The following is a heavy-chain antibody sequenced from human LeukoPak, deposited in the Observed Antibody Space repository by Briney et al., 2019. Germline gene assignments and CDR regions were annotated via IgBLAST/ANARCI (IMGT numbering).Heavy chain of an antibody. Sequence: WIRQSPXRGLEWLGRTYYXSKWYNDYAVSVKSRITINPDTSKNQFSLQLNSVTPEDTAVYYCARDRGTSSGWYYYYGMDVWGQGTTVTVSS. V-gene: IGHV6-1*01. J-gene: IGHJ6*02. CDR3: ARDRGTSSGWYYYYGMDV. CDR2: TYYXSKWYN. D-gene: IGHD6-19*01.